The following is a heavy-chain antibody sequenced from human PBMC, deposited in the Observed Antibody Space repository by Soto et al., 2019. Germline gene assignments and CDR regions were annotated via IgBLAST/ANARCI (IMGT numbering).Heavy chain of an antibody. CDR3: ARECITIFGVDPKVGGYYGMDV. V-gene: IGHV4-39*01. J-gene: IGHJ6*02. D-gene: IGHD3-3*01. Sequence: QLQLQESGPGLVKPSETLSLTCTVSGGSIGSSSYYWGWIRQPPGKGLEWIGSIYYSGSTYYNPSLKSRVTISVDTSKNQFSLKLSSVTAADTAVYYCARECITIFGVDPKVGGYYGMDVWGQGTTVTVSS. CDR1: GGSIGSSSYY. CDR2: IYYSGST.